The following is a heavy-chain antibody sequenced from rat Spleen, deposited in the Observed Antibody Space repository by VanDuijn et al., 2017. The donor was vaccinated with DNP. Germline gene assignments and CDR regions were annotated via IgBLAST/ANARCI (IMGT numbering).Heavy chain of an antibody. V-gene: IGHV5-31*01. CDR2: IPSRGGNT. J-gene: IGHJ3*01. CDR1: GFTFNNYW. D-gene: IGHD1-11*01. Sequence: EVQLVESGGGLVQPGRSLKLSCAASGFTFNNYWMAWIRQVPGKGLEWVASIPSRGGNTYYPDSVKGRFTISRDNANHTLYLQMDSLRSEDTATYYCAKPASYGGFWFAYWGQGTLVTVSS. CDR3: AKPASYGGFWFAY.